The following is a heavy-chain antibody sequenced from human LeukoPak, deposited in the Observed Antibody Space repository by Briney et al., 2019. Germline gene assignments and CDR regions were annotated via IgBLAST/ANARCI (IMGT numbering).Heavy chain of an antibody. Sequence: SGGSLRLSCAASGFTFSSYEMNWVRQAPGKGLEWVSSISSSSSYIYYADSVKGRFTISRDNAKNSLYLQMNSLRAEDTAVYYCARTGPTSAGNDYWGQGTLVTVSS. CDR3: ARTGPTSAGNDY. CDR2: ISSSSSYI. D-gene: IGHD6-13*01. J-gene: IGHJ4*02. CDR1: GFTFSSYE. V-gene: IGHV3-21*01.